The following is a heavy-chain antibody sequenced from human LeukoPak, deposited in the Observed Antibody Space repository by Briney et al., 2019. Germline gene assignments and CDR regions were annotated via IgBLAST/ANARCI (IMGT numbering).Heavy chain of an antibody. Sequence: GGSLRLSCAASGFTFSSYAMSWVRQAPGKGLEWVSAISGSGGSTYYADSVKGRFTISRDNSKNTLYLQMNSLRAEDTAVYYCAKDPRSYPYYYGMDVWGQGTTVTVSS. V-gene: IGHV3-23*01. CDR2: ISGSGGST. D-gene: IGHD1-26*01. CDR1: GFTFSSYA. CDR3: AKDPRSYPYYYGMDV. J-gene: IGHJ6*02.